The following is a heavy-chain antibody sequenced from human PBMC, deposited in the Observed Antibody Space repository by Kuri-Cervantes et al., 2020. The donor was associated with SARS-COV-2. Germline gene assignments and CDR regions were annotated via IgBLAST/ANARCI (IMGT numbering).Heavy chain of an antibody. CDR2: ISGSGGST. J-gene: IGHJ4*02. Sequence: GESLKISCAASGFTFSSYAMSWVRQAPGKGLEWVSDISGSGGSTYYADSVKGRFNISRDNSKNTLYLQMNSLRAEDTAVYYCAKDGDIVVVAASISGGFDSWGQGTRVTGSS. V-gene: IGHV3-23*01. CDR3: AKDGDIVVVAASISGGFDS. D-gene: IGHD2-2*02. CDR1: GFTFSSYA.